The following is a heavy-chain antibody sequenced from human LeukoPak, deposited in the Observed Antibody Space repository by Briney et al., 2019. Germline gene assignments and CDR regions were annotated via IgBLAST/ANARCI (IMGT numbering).Heavy chain of an antibody. CDR2: IYYSGST. D-gene: IGHD2-21*02. Sequence: SETLSLTCAVYGGSFSAYYWSWIRQPPGKGLEWIGYIYYSGSTNYNPSLKSRVTISVDTSKNQFSLKLSSVTAADTAVYYCARETYCAADCYSGFDFWGQGTLVTVSS. J-gene: IGHJ4*02. CDR1: GGSFSAYY. V-gene: IGHV4-59*01. CDR3: ARETYCAADCYSGFDF.